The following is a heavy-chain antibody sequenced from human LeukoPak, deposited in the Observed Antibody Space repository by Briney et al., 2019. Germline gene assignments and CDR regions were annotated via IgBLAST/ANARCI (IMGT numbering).Heavy chain of an antibody. V-gene: IGHV1-2*04. D-gene: IGHD3-3*01. CDR1: GGTFSSYA. CDR3: ARSTKRFLEWYPLGY. J-gene: IGHJ4*02. Sequence: GASVKVSCKASGGTFSSYAISWVRQAPGQGLEWMGWINPFSGGTKYAQKFQGWVTMTRDTSTSTVYMELSSLRSEDTAVYYCARSTKRFLEWYPLGYWGQGTLVTVSS. CDR2: INPFSGGT.